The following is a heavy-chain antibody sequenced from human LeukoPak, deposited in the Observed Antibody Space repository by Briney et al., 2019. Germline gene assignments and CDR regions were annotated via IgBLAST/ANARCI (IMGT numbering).Heavy chain of an antibody. J-gene: IGHJ4*02. CDR3: ARDVDSSSSPGY. D-gene: IGHD6-6*01. CDR2: MNPNSGNT. V-gene: IGHV1-8*03. CDR1: GYTFTSYD. Sequence: GASVKVSCKASGYTFTSYDINWVRQATGQGLEWMGWMNPNSGNTGYAQKFQGRVTITRNTSISTAYMELSSLRSEDTAVYYCARDVDSSSSPGYWGQGTLVTVSS.